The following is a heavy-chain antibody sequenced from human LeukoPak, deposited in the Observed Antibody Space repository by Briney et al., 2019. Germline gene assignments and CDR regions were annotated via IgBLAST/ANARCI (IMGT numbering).Heavy chain of an antibody. CDR1: GFIFNTYW. D-gene: IGHD5-24*01. CDR2: IYPGDSVT. CDR3: ARQGDGYNLNFDY. V-gene: IGHV5-51*01. Sequence: GESLKISCKGSGFIFNTYWIGWVRQMPGKGLEWMGIIYPGDSVTRYSPSFQGQVTISADKSISTAYLQWSSLKASDTAMYYCARQGDGYNLNFDYWGQGTLVTVSS. J-gene: IGHJ4*02.